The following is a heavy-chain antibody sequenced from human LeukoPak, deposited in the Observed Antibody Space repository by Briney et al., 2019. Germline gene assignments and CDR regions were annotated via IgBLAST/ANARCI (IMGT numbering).Heavy chain of an antibody. CDR3: ARDPVSYLRSVGSN. V-gene: IGHV1-69*05. D-gene: IGHD4-17*01. CDR1: GGTFSSYA. Sequence: ASVKVSCKASGGTFSSYAISWVRQAPGQGLEWMGGIIPIFGTANYAQKLQGRVTMTTDTSTSTAYMELRSLRSDDTAVYYCARDPVSYLRSVGSNWGQGTLVTVSS. CDR2: IIPIFGTA. J-gene: IGHJ4*02.